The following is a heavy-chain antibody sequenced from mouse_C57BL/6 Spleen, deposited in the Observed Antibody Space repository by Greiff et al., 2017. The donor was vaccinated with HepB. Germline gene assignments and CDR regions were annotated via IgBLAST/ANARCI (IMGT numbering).Heavy chain of an antibody. D-gene: IGHD2-3*01. J-gene: IGHJ4*01. V-gene: IGHV5-17*01. CDR1: GFTFSDYG. CDR2: ISSGSSTI. Sequence: EVMLVESGGGLVKPGGSLKLSCAASGFTFSDYGMHWVRQAPEKGLEWVAYISSGSSTIYYADTVKGRFTISRDNAKNTLFLQMTSLRSEDTAMYYCARRWLLNYAMDYWGQGTSVTVSS. CDR3: ARRWLLNYAMDY.